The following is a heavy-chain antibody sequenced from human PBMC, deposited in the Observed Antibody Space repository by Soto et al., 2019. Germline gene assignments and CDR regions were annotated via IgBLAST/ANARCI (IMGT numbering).Heavy chain of an antibody. J-gene: IGHJ4*02. CDR3: TRVPDY. CDR2: TRNKANSYTT. V-gene: IGHV3-72*01. CDR1: GFTFSDHY. Sequence: AGGSLRLSCAASGFTFSDHYIDWVRQAPGKGLEWVGRTRNKANSYTTEYAASVKGRFTISRDDSKNSLYLQMNSLKTEDTAVYFCTRVPDYWGQGVLVTVSS.